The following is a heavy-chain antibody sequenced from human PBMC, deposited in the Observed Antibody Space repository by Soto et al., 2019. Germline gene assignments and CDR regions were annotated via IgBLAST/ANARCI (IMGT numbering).Heavy chain of an antibody. CDR2: IYYTGST. CDR3: ATLYMVRGVRTFDY. CDR1: GGSISSGGYY. J-gene: IGHJ4*02. V-gene: IGHV4-31*03. D-gene: IGHD3-10*01. Sequence: QVQLQESGPGLVKPSQTLSLTCTVSGGSISSGGYYWSWIRQHPGKVLEWIGYIYYTGSTYYNPSLKSRVTISVDTSKNQFSLKLSSVTAADTAVYYCATLYMVRGVRTFDYWGQGTLVTVSS.